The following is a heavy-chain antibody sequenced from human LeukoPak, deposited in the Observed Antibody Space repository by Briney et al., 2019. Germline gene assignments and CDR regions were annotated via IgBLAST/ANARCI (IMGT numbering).Heavy chain of an antibody. V-gene: IGHV3-23*01. CDR3: AKDVVVVAANGGTFDY. D-gene: IGHD2-15*01. CDR2: ISGSGGST. Sequence: PGGSLRLSCAASGFTFSSYAMSWVRQAPGKGLEWVSAISGSGGSTYYADSVKGRFTISRDNSKNTLYLQVNSLRAEDAAVYYCAKDVVVVAANGGTFDYWGQGTPVTVSS. J-gene: IGHJ4*02. CDR1: GFTFSSYA.